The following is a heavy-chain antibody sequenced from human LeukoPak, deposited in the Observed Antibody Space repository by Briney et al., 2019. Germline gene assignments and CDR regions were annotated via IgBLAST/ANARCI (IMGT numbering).Heavy chain of an antibody. CDR2: ISVYNGNT. V-gene: IGHV1-18*01. J-gene: IGHJ4*02. CDR1: GYTFTSYG. CDR3: ARGQYYDYVWGSYRYTPHYFDY. Sequence: ASVKVSCKASGYTFTSYGISWERQAPGQGLEWMGWISVYNGNTNYAQKLQGRVTMTTDTSTSTAYMELRSLRSDDTAVYYCARGQYYDYVWGSYRYTPHYFDYWGQGTLVTVSS. D-gene: IGHD3-16*02.